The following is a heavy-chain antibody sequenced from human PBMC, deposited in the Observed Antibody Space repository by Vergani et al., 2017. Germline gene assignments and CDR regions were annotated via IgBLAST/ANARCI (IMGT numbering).Heavy chain of an antibody. CDR1: GYTFGHFD. D-gene: IGHD6-19*01. CDR3: ARPYSSGWYGDFGDFDY. J-gene: IGHJ4*02. Sequence: QEQLLQSGGGVVQPGGSLRLSCIGSGYTFGHFDMHWVRQAPGKGLAWVAFIRYDGSKPQYIDSVKGRFTISRDNSKDTLFLQMNGLGPEDTAVYYCARPYSSGWYGDFGDFDYWGQGTLVTVSS. CDR2: IRYDGSKP. V-gene: IGHV3-30*02.